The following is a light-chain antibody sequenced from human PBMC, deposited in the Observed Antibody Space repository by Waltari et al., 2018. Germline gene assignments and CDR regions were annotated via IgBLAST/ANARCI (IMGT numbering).Light chain of an antibody. CDR2: GAS. CDR1: RSVSFK. Sequence: EILLTQSPATLSVSPGEGATLSCRASRSVSFKLAWYQQKPGQAPRLLIYGASTRATGVPARSSGGGSGTEFTLTITRLQSEDFSVYYCQQYNNWPLTFGGGTKVEIK. CDR3: QQYNNWPLT. J-gene: IGKJ4*01. V-gene: IGKV3-15*01.